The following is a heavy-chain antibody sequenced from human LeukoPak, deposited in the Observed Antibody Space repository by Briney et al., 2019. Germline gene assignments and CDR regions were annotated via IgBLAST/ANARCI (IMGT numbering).Heavy chain of an antibody. CDR2: ISSSSSYT. V-gene: IGHV3-11*06. J-gene: IGHJ4*02. CDR1: GFTFSDYY. D-gene: IGHD3-22*01. CDR3: ARDTRYYYGSSGYYFDY. Sequence: GGSLRLSCAASGFTFSDYYMSWIRQAPGKGLEWVSYISSSSSYTNYADSVKGRFTISRDNAKNSLYLQMNSLRAEDTAVYYCARDTRYYYGSSGYYFDYWGQGTLVTVSS.